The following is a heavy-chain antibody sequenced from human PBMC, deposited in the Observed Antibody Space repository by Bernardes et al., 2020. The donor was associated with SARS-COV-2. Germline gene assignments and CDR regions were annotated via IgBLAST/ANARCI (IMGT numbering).Heavy chain of an antibody. D-gene: IGHD1-26*01. V-gene: IGHV3-74*01. J-gene: IGHJ4*02. CDR1: GFTFSSYW. CDR2: IHTDGSRT. CDR3: ARDHSGSDRGFDY. Sequence: GGSLRLSCAASGFTFSSYWMHWVRQAPGKGLVWVSRIHTDGSRTDYADSVKGRFTISRDDAKNTLYLQMNSLRVEDTAVYYCARDHSGSDRGFDYWGQGTLVTVSS.